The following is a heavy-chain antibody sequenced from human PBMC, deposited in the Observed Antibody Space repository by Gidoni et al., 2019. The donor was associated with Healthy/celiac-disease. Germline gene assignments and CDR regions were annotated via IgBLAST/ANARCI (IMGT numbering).Heavy chain of an antibody. CDR2: IYDSGST. J-gene: IGHJ6*02. D-gene: IGHD4-17*01. V-gene: IGHV4-31*03. Sequence: QVQLQESGPGLVPPSQTLSHTCTVSGGSLSSGGYYWSWIRPHPGKGLEWIGYIYDSGSTYYNPSLKSRVTISVDTSKNQFSLKLSSVTAADTAVYYCAREAGSAGGDYSTLGSGQHTYYYGMDVWGQGTTVTVSS. CDR3: AREAGSAGGDYSTLGSGQHTYYYGMDV. CDR1: GGSLSSGGYY.